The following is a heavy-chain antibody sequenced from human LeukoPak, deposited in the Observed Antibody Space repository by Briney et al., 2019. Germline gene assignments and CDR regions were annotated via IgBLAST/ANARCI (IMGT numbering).Heavy chain of an antibody. CDR1: GFIFSSYG. V-gene: IGHV3-33*03. J-gene: IGHJ4*02. CDR2: IWYDGSNK. Sequence: LSGGSLRLSCAASGFIFSSYGMHWVRQAPGKGLEWVAVIWYDGSNKYYADSVKGRFTISRDNAKNSLYLQMNSLKTEDTAMYYCAPGLDGGKSGTDVDYWGQGTLVTVSS. D-gene: IGHD4-23*01. CDR3: APGLDGGKSGTDVDY.